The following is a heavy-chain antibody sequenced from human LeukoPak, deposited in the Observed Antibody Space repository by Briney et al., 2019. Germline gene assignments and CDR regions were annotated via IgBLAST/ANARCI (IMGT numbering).Heavy chain of an antibody. V-gene: IGHV4-38-2*01. Sequence: PSETLSLTCAVSGYSISSGYYWGWIRQPPGRGLEWIGSIYHSGSTYYNPSLESRVTISVDTSKNQFSLKLSSVTAADTAVYYCASYSSSWYYFDYWGQGTLVTVSS. D-gene: IGHD6-13*01. CDR3: ASYSSSWYYFDY. J-gene: IGHJ4*02. CDR1: GYSISSGYY. CDR2: IYHSGST.